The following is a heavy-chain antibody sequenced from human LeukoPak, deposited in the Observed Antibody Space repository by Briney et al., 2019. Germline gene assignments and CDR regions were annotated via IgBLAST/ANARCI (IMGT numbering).Heavy chain of an antibody. CDR2: ISAYNGNT. CDR3: AGAELYYYGSGSYRRYYGMDV. CDR1: GYTFTSYG. V-gene: IGHV1-18*01. D-gene: IGHD3-10*01. Sequence: ASVKVSCKASGYTFTSYGISWVRQAPGQGLEWMGWISAYNGNTNYAQKLQGRVTMTTDTSTSTAYMELRSLRSDDTAVYYCAGAELYYYGSGSYRRYYGMDVWGQGTTVTVSS. J-gene: IGHJ6*02.